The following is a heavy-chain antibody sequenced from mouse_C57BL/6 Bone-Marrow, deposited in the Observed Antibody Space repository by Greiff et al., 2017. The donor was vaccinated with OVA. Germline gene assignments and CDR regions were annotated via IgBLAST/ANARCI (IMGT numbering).Heavy chain of an antibody. CDR2: IYPGSGST. V-gene: IGHV1-55*01. D-gene: IGHD1-1*01. J-gene: IGHJ2*01. Sequence: VQLQQPGAELVKPGASVKMSCKASGYTFTSYWITWVKQRPGQGLEWIGDIYPGSGSTNYNEKFKSKATLTVDTSSSTAYMQLSSLTSEDSAVYYCAKPIYYGSSRYYFDYWGQGTTLTVSS. CDR3: AKPIYYGSSRYYFDY. CDR1: GYTFTSYW.